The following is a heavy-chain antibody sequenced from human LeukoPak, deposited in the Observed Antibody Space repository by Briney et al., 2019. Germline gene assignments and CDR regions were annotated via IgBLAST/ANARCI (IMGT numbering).Heavy chain of an antibody. CDR1: GFTFSSYS. CDR3: ASGYSTSSAGFDP. J-gene: IGHJ5*02. V-gene: IGHV3-21*01. D-gene: IGHD6-13*01. CDR2: ISSSSSYI. Sequence: PGGSLRLSCAASGFTFSSYSMNWVRQAPGKGLEWVSSISSSSSYIYYADSVKGRFTISRDNAKNSLYLQMNSLRAEDTAVYYCASGYSTSSAGFDPWGQGTLVTVSS.